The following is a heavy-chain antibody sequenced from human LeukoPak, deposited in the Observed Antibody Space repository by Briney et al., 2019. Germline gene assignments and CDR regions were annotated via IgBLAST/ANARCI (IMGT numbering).Heavy chain of an antibody. V-gene: IGHV4-59*11. D-gene: IGHD3-22*01. CDR1: GGSISNHY. CDR3: AKHLTNAYYDMIWFDP. CDR2: IYYSGST. Sequence: SETLSLTCIVSGGSISNHYWSWIRQAPGKGLEWIGYIYYSGSTNYNPSVKGRVTISLDTSKNQFSLRLSSVTAADTAVYYCAKHLTNAYYDMIWFDPWGQGTLVTVSS. J-gene: IGHJ5*02.